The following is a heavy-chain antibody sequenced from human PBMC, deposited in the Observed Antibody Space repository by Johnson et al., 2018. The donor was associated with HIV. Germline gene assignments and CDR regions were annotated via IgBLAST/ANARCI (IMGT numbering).Heavy chain of an antibody. V-gene: IGHV3-30*04. J-gene: IGHJ3*02. CDR1: GFSFSNYA. CDR2: ISKDGSSA. Sequence: QVQLVESGGGVVQPGSSLTLSCAASGFSFSNYAMHWVRQAPGKGLEWAAVISKDGSSAYYADSVKGRFTISRDNSKNTLYLQMNSLRAEDTAVYYCAREGGLTGAFDIWGQGTMVTVSS. CDR3: AREGGLTGAFDI. D-gene: IGHD3-16*01.